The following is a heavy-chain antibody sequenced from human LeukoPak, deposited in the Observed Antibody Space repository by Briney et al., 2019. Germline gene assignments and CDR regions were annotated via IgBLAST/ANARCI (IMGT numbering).Heavy chain of an antibody. Sequence: ASVKVSCKASGGTFSSYAISWVRQAPGQGLAWMGRIIPILGIANYAQKFQGRVTITADKSTSTTYMELSSLRSEDTAVYYCARDSQAHRCWFDPWGQGNLVTVSS. J-gene: IGHJ5*02. CDR1: GGTFSSYA. V-gene: IGHV1-69*04. CDR3: ARDSQAHRCWFDP. CDR2: IIPILGIA.